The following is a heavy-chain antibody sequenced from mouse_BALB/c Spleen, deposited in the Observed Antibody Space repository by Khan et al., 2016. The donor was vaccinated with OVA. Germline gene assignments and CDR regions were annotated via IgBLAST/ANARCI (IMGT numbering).Heavy chain of an antibody. J-gene: IGHJ2*01. CDR1: GYTFTDYA. V-gene: IGHV1S137*01. D-gene: IGHD2-2*01. Sequence: QVQLKQSGPELVRPGESVKISCKGSGYTFTDYAMHWVKQSHAKSLEWIGVISVYYDDTNYNQKFKGKATMTVDKSSSTAYMELARLTSDDSAIYYCARGGQWLRRGGGNFDYWGQGTTLTVSS. CDR2: ISVYYDDT. CDR3: ARGGQWLRRGGGNFDY.